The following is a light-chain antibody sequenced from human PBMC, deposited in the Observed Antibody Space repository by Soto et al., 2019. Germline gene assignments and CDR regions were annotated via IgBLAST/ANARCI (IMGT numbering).Light chain of an antibody. CDR3: WSYTTSDMWV. CDR1: NSDIGNYNL. CDR2: AVS. J-gene: IGLJ3*02. V-gene: IGLV2-11*01. Sequence: QSALTQPRSVSGSRGQSVSISCTGTNSDIGNYNLVSWYQQPPGKAPKLIISAVSRRPSGVPDRFSGSKSGNTASLTISGLQADDEADYYCWSYTTSDMWVFGGGTKVTVL.